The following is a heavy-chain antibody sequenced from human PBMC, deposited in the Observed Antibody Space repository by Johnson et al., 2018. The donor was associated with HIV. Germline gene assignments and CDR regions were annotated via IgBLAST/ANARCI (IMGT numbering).Heavy chain of an antibody. D-gene: IGHD3-22*01. CDR1: GFTFSSYA. CDR2: ISSNGGST. V-gene: IGHV3-64*01. CDR3: ARGGYYGAFDI. J-gene: IGHJ3*02. Sequence: EVQLVESGGGLVQPGGSLRLSCAASGFTFSSYAMHWVRQAPGKGLEYVSAISSNGGSTYYANSVKGRFTISRDNSKNTLYLQMGSLRAEDMAVYYCARGGYYGAFDIWGQGTMVTVSS.